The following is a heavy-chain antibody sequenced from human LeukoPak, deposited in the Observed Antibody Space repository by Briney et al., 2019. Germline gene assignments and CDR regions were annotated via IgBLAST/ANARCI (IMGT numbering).Heavy chain of an antibody. CDR1: GFTFSSYW. Sequence: GGSLRLSCAASGFTFSSYWMHWVRQAPGKGLEWVAVISYDGSNKYYADSVKGRFTISKDNSKNTLYLQMNSLRAEDTAVYYCAREGISNSKPYYYYGMDVWGQGTTVTVSS. CDR3: AREGISNSKPYYYYGMDV. V-gene: IGHV3-30-3*01. D-gene: IGHD4-11*01. J-gene: IGHJ6*02. CDR2: ISYDGSNK.